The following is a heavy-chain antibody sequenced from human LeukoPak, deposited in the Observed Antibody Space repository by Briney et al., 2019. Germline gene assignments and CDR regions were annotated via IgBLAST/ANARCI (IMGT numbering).Heavy chain of an antibody. CDR2: TYYRSKWYY. CDR3: SLARSEYHYGMDV. CDR1: GDSVSSISVA. J-gene: IGHJ6*02. V-gene: IGHV6-1*01. Sequence: SQTLSLTCAISGDSVSSISVAWNWIRQSPSRGLEWLGRTYYRSKWYYEYAGSVKSRINISPDTFKNHFSLQLTSVTPEDTAVYYCSLARSEYHYGMDVWGQGTTVTVSS.